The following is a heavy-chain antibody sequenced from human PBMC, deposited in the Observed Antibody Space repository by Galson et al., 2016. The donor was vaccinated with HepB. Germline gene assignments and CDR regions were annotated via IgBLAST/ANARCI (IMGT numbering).Heavy chain of an antibody. D-gene: IGHD6-13*01. V-gene: IGHV3-49*04. CDR2: IRSKAYGGTT. Sequence: SLRLSCAASGFTFDDYAMHWVRQAPGKGLEWVGFIRSKAYGGTTEYAASVKGRFTISRDDSKSIAYLQMNSLKTEDTAVYYCTRDRRGSSWYFDYWGQGTLVTVSS. CDR1: GFTFDDYA. CDR3: TRDRRGSSWYFDY. J-gene: IGHJ4*02.